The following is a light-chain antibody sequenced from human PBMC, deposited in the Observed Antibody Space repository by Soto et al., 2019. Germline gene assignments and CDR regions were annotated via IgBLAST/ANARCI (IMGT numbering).Light chain of an antibody. CDR3: SSSTTTSALV. Sequence: QSALTQPASVSGSPGQSITISCTGTSSDVGGYDYVSWYQHHPGKPPKLLIFEVRDRPLGVSNRFSGSKSGNTASLTISGLQTEDEADYFCSSSTTTSALVFGTGTKLTVL. CDR1: SSDVGGYDY. CDR2: EVR. V-gene: IGLV2-14*01. J-gene: IGLJ1*01.